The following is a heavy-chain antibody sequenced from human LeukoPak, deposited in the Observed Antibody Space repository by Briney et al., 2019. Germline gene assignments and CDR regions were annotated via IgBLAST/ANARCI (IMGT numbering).Heavy chain of an antibody. V-gene: IGHV4-61*01. CDR1: GGSVSSGSYY. CDR3: VRVHVDTAMLYFDY. J-gene: IGHJ4*02. Sequence: SETLSLTCTVSGGSVSSGSYYWSWIRQPPGKGLEWIGYIYYSGSTNYNPSLKSRVTMSVDTSKNQFSLKLSSVTAADTAVYYCVRVHVDTAMLYFDYWGQGTLVTVSS. CDR2: IYYSGST. D-gene: IGHD5-18*01.